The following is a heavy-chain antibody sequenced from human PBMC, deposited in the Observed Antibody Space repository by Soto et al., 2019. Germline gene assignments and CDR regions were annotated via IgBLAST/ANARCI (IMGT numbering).Heavy chain of an antibody. J-gene: IGHJ6*02. V-gene: IGHV1-46*01. CDR3: ARDGSYYDFWSGYFPAYYYGMDV. CDR2: INPSGGST. D-gene: IGHD3-3*01. Sequence: ASVKVSCKASGYTFTSYYMHWVRQAPGQGLEWMGIINPSGGSTSYAQKFQGRVTITADKSTSTAYMELSSLRSEDTAVYYCARDGSYYDFWSGYFPAYYYGMDVWGQGTTVTVSS. CDR1: GYTFTSYY.